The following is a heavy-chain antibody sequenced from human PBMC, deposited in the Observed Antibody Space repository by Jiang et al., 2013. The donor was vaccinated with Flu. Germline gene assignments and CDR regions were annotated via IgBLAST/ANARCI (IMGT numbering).Heavy chain of an antibody. Sequence: GLVQPGGSLRLSCAASGFTFSSYAMSWVRQAPGKGLEWVSAISGSGGSTYYADSVKGRFTISRDNSKNTLYLQMNSLRAEDTAVYYCAKDSRTVTMSYYGMDVWGQGTTVTVSS. CDR2: ISGSGGST. CDR3: AKDSRTVTMSYYGMDV. CDR1: GFTFSSYA. V-gene: IGHV3-23*01. J-gene: IGHJ6*02. D-gene: IGHD4-11*01.